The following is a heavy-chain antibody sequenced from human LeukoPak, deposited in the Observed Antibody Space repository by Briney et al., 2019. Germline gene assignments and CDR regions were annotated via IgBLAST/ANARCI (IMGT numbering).Heavy chain of an antibody. CDR3: ARVYQGVSLFDGIDY. CDR1: GFTFSSYS. Sequence: GGSLRLSCAASGFTFSSYSMNWVRQAPGKGLEWVSSISTSSSYINYADSVKGRLTISRDNAKKSLYLQMNSLRAEDTAVYYCARVYQGVSLFDGIDYWGQGTLVTVSS. V-gene: IGHV3-21*01. J-gene: IGHJ4*02. D-gene: IGHD3-10*01. CDR2: ISTSSSYI.